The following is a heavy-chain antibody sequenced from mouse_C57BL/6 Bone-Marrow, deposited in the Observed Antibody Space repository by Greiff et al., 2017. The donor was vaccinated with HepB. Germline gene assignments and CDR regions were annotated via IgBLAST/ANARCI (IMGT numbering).Heavy chain of an antibody. V-gene: IGHV3-6*01. CDR2: ISYDGSN. Sequence: EVKLMESGPGLVKPSQSLSLTCSVTGYSITSGYYWNWIRQFPGNKLEWMGYISYDGSNNYNPSLKNRISITRDTCKNQFFLKLNSVTTEDTATYYCARDGDYGYFDYWGQGTTLTVSS. CDR3: ARDGDYGYFDY. D-gene: IGHD2-4*01. CDR1: GYSITSGYY. J-gene: IGHJ2*01.